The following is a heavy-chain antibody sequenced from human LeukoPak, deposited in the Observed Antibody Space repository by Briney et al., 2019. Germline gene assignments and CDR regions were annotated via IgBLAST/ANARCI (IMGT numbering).Heavy chain of an antibody. D-gene: IGHD1-26*01. CDR3: ARDRSTHAFDI. CDR1: GFTFSDYY. CDR2: ISTGGSTI. V-gene: IGHV3-11*04. J-gene: IGHJ3*02. Sequence: PGGSLRISCAASGFTFSDYYMSWIRQAPGKGLEWVSYISTGGSTIYYVDSVRGRFTVSRDNAKNSLYLQMNSLRAEDTAVYYCARDRSTHAFDIWGQGTMVTVSS.